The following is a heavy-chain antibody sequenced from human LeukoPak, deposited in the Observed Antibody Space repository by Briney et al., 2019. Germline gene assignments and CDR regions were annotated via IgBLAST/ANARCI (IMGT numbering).Heavy chain of an antibody. CDR3: ARVPGDYYFDY. Sequence: PSETLSLTCTVSGGSISSYYWSWIRQPPGKGLEWIGYIYYSGSTNYNPSLKSRVTISVDTSKNQFSLKLSSVTAADPAVYYCARVPGDYYFDYWGQRTLVTVSS. CDR2: IYYSGST. J-gene: IGHJ4*02. D-gene: IGHD7-27*01. CDR1: GGSISSYY. V-gene: IGHV4-59*01.